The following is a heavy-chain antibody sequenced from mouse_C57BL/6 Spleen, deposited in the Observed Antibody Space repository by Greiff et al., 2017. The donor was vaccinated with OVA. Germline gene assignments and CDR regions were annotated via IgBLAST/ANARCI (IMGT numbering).Heavy chain of an antibody. CDR3: ARHGIYYYGSSYNYYAMDY. D-gene: IGHD1-1*01. J-gene: IGHJ4*01. CDR1: GFTFSSYG. Sequence: EVQGVESGGDLVKPGGSLKLSCAASGFTFSSYGMSWVRQTPDKRLEWVATISSGGSYTYYPDSVKGRFTISRDNAKNTLYLQMSSLKSEDTAMYYCARHGIYYYGSSYNYYAMDYWGQGTSVTVSS. V-gene: IGHV5-6*01. CDR2: ISSGGSYT.